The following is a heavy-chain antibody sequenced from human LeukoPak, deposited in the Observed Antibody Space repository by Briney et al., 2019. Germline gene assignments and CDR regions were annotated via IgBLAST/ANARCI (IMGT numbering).Heavy chain of an antibody. V-gene: IGHV1-18*04. J-gene: IGHJ3*02. CDR1: GYTFTTSG. D-gene: IGHD2-2*01. Sequence: ASVKVSCKASGYTFTTSGVSWVRQAPGQGLEWLAWISPYDGDTNYTPDLQGRDTLSTDTSTSTAYMELTSLRSDDTAVYYCARLRGRIYSSRDAFDIWGQGRMVTVSS. CDR3: ARLRGRIYSSRDAFDI. CDR2: ISPYDGDT.